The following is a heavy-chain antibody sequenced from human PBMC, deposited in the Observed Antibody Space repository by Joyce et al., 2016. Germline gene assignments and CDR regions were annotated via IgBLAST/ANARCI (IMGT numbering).Heavy chain of an antibody. Sequence: QVQLVQSGAEVKKPGASVKVSCKASGYTFTGYYIHWMRQAPGQGLEWMGGNKTTSGGKKYGNKFQGWVTRTRDTSSNTVYMEMSRLKADDTAVYYCARQEYWDYGMDVWGQGTTVTVSS. CDR3: ARQEYWDYGMDV. J-gene: IGHJ6*02. V-gene: IGHV1-2*04. CDR2: NKTTSGGK. CDR1: GYTFTGYY. D-gene: IGHD2/OR15-2a*01.